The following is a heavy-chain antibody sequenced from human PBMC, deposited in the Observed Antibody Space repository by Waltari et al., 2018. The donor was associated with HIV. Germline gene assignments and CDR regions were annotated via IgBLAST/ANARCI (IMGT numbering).Heavy chain of an antibody. CDR3: ARDGSPIVGADYYYYGMDV. CDR2: IIPIFGTA. J-gene: IGHJ6*02. V-gene: IGHV1-69*06. D-gene: IGHD1-26*01. Sequence: QVQLVQSGAEVKKPGSSVKVSCKASGGTFSSYAISWVRQAPGQGLEWMGGIIPIFGTANYAQKFQGRVTITADKSTSTAYMELSSLRSEDTAVYYCARDGSPIVGADYYYYGMDVWGQGTTVTVSS. CDR1: GGTFSSYA.